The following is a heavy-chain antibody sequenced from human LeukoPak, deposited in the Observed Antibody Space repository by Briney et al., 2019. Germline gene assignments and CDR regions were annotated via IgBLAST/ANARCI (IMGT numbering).Heavy chain of an antibody. CDR3: ARDKYSSGWYGLDY. CDR1: GGAISSYY. J-gene: IGHJ4*02. CDR2: IYYSGST. D-gene: IGHD6-19*01. Sequence: PSETLSLTCTVSGGAISSYYWSWIRQPPGKGRECIGYIYYSGSTNYNPSLKSRVTISVDTSKNQFSLKLSSVTAADTAVYYCARDKYSSGWYGLDYWGQGTLVTVSS. V-gene: IGHV4-59*01.